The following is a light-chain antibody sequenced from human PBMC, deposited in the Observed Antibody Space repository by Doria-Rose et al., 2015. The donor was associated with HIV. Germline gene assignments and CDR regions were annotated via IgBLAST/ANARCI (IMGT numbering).Light chain of an antibody. J-gene: IGLJ2*01. CDR2: DDI. Sequence: QSVLTQPPSVSAAPGQKVTISCSGSSSNIGNNFVSWCQQFPGTAPKLPIYDDIKRPSGIPDRFAGSKSGTSATLGITGLQTGDEADYYCGAWDSSLSAVVFGGGTKLTVL. CDR3: GAWDSSLSAVV. V-gene: IGLV1-51*01. CDR1: SSNIGNNF.